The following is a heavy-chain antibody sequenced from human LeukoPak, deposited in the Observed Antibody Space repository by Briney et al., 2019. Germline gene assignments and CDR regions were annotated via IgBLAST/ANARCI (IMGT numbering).Heavy chain of an antibody. CDR2: ISYDGSNK. D-gene: IGHD2-2*01. CDR1: GFTFSSYA. J-gene: IGHJ4*02. CDR3: ARAPLSCSSTSCSGFDY. Sequence: GGSLRLSCAASGFTFSSYAMHWVRQAPGKGLEWVAVISYDGSNKYYADSVKGRFTISRDNSKNTLYLQMNSLRAEDTAVYYCARAPLSCSSTSCSGFDYWGQGTLVTVSS. V-gene: IGHV3-30-3*01.